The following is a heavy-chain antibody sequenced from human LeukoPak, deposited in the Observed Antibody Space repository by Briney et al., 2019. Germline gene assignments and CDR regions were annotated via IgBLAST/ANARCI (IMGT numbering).Heavy chain of an antibody. D-gene: IGHD2-21*02. CDR2: INHSGST. Sequence: SETLSLTCAVYGGSFSGYYWSWIRQPPGKGLEWIGEINHSGSTVYNPSLTSRVTMSVDTSKNHFSLNLTSVTAADTALYFCAASVTAIPEYWGQGTLVTVSS. CDR1: GGSFSGYY. CDR3: AASVTAIPEY. J-gene: IGHJ4*02. V-gene: IGHV4-34*01.